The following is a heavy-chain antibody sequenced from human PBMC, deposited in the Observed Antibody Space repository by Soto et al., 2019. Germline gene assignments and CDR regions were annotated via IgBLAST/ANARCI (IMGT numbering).Heavy chain of an antibody. V-gene: IGHV3-23*01. CDR3: AKDVVPAAATDNYFDY. CDR1: GFTFSSYA. Sequence: GGSLRLSCAASGFTFSSYAMSWVRQAPGKGLEWVSAISGSGGSTYYADSVKGRFTISRDNSKNTLYLQMNSLRAEDTAVYYCAKDVVPAAATDNYFDYWGQGPLVTVSS. D-gene: IGHD2-2*01. CDR2: ISGSGGST. J-gene: IGHJ4*02.